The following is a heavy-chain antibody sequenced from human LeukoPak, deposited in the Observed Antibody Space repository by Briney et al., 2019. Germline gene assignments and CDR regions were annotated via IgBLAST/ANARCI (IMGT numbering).Heavy chain of an antibody. J-gene: IGHJ4*02. Sequence: GTSVKVSCTASGFTFTSSAMQWVRQARGQRLEWIGWIVVGSGNTNYAQKFQERVTITRDMSTSRAYMELSSLRSEDTAVYYCAAVQVGANYYFDYWGQGTLVTVSS. CDR1: GFTFTSSA. D-gene: IGHD1-26*01. CDR3: AAVQVGANYYFDY. V-gene: IGHV1-58*02. CDR2: IVVGSGNT.